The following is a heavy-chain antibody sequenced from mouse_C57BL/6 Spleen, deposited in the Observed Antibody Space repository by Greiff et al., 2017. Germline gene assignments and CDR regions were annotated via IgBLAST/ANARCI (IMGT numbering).Heavy chain of an antibody. Sequence: QVQLQQPGAELVRPGSSVKLSCKASGYTFTSYWMHWVKQRPIQGLEWIGNIDPSDSETHYNQKFKDKATLTVDKSSSTAYMQLSSLTSEDSAVYYCARYAWDEGYYAMDYWGQGTSVTVSS. CDR2: IDPSDSET. CDR3: ARYAWDEGYYAMDY. CDR1: GYTFTSYW. J-gene: IGHJ4*01. D-gene: IGHD4-1*01. V-gene: IGHV1-52*01.